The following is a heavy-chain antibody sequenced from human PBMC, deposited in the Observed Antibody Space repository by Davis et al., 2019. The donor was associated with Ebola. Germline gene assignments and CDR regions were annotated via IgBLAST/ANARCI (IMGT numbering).Heavy chain of an antibody. CDR3: AGDGTGELYYYYYYMDV. J-gene: IGHJ6*03. Sequence: GESLKISCAASGFTFSSYGMHWVRQAPGKGLEWVAVIWYDGSNKYYADSVKGRFTISRDNSKNTLYLQMNSLRAEDTAVYYCAGDGTGELYYYYYYMDVWGKGTTVTVSS. V-gene: IGHV3-33*01. CDR1: GFTFSSYG. D-gene: IGHD4-17*01. CDR2: IWYDGSNK.